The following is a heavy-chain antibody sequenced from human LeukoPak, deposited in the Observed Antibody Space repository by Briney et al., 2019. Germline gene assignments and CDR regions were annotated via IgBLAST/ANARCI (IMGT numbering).Heavy chain of an antibody. CDR2: ISSSSSTI. CDR1: GFTFSSYS. CDR3: ARDRRGYSYGRFDY. J-gene: IGHJ4*02. Sequence: GGSLRLSCAASGFTFSSYSMNWVRQAPGKGLEWVSYISSSSSTIYYADSVKGRFTISRDNAKNSLYLQMNSLRAEDTAVYYCARDRRGYSYGRFDYWGQGTLVTVSS. V-gene: IGHV3-48*01. D-gene: IGHD5-18*01.